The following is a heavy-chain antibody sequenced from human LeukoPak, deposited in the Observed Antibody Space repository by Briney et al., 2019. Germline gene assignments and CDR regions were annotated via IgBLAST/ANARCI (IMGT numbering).Heavy chain of an antibody. CDR3: ARAYYDSSGYYYEGFFQD. D-gene: IGHD3-22*01. Sequence: GGSLRLSCAASGFIFSSYSMNWVRQAPGKGLEWVSYISSSSTTIYYADSVKGRFTISRDNAKNSLYLQMNSLRDEDTAVYYCARAYYDSSGYYYEGFFQDWGQGTLVTVSS. CDR2: ISSSSTTI. CDR1: GFIFSSYS. J-gene: IGHJ1*01. V-gene: IGHV3-48*02.